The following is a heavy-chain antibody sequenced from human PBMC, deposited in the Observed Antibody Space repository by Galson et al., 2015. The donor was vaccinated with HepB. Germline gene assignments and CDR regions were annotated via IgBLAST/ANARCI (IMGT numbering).Heavy chain of an antibody. CDR1: G. V-gene: IGHV3-33*01. CDR3: ARDAGQDTGWIDH. Sequence: GMHWVRQAPGKGLEWVAVLWHDGGDKYYADSVRGRFTISRDNSKDTVYLQMSSLTAEDTAVYYCARDAGQDTGWIDHWGQGALVVVSS. CDR2: LWHDGGDK. D-gene: IGHD1-1*01. J-gene: IGHJ5*02.